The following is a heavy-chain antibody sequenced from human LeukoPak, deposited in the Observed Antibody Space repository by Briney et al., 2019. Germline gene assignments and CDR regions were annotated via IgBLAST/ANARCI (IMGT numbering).Heavy chain of an antibody. CDR3: ARARDQITMVRGVIITGAFDI. V-gene: IGHV1-69*06. CDR1: GGTFSSYA. D-gene: IGHD3-10*01. J-gene: IGHJ3*02. CDR2: IIPIFGTA. Sequence: AASVEVSCKASGGTFSSYAISWVRQAPGQGLEWMGGIIPIFGTANYAQKFQGRVTITADKSTSTAYMELSSLRSEDTAVYYCARARDQITMVRGVIITGAFDIWGQGTMVTVSS.